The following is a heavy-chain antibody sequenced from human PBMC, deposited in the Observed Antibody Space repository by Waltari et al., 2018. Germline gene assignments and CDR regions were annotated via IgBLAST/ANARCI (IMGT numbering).Heavy chain of an antibody. J-gene: IGHJ4*02. CDR2: IYHSGST. V-gene: IGHV4-38-2*01. CDR3: AYYVDPEDYFDY. D-gene: IGHD1-26*01. CDR1: GYSISSGYY. Sequence: QVQLQESGPGLVKPSETLSLTCAVSGYSISSGYYWGWIRQPPGKGLEWIGSIYHSGSTYSNPSLKSRVTISVDTSKNQFSLKLSSVTAADTAVYYCAYYVDPEDYFDYWGQGTLVTVSS.